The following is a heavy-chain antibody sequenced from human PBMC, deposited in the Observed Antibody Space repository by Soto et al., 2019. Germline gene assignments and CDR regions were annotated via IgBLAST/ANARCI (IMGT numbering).Heavy chain of an antibody. CDR2: INAGNDNT. CDR1: GYTFTTYG. D-gene: IGHD3-3*01. V-gene: IGHV1-3*01. CDR3: ARVGHYYYGMDV. J-gene: IGHJ6*02. Sequence: VKASCKASGYTFTTYGMHWVREAPGQRLEWMGWINAGNDNTKYSEKFQGRVTITRDTSASTVYMELSSLSSEDTAVYYCARVGHYYYGMDVWGQGTTVTVS.